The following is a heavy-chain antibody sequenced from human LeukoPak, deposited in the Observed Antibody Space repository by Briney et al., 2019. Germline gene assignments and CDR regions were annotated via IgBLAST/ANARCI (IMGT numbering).Heavy chain of an antibody. V-gene: IGHV4-34*01. CDR2: INHSGST. CDR3: ARLRRQYSRPFDY. CDR1: GGSFSGYY. D-gene: IGHD6-13*01. J-gene: IGHJ4*02. Sequence: SETLSLTCAVYGGSFSGYYWSWIRQPPGKGLEWIGEINHSGSTNYNPSLKSRVTISVDTSKNQFSLKLSSVTAADTAVYYCARLRRQYSRPFDYWGQGTLVTVSS.